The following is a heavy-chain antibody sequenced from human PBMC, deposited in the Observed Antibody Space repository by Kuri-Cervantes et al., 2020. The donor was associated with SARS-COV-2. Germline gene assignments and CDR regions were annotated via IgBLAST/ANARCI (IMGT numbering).Heavy chain of an antibody. CDR1: GFTFSSYW. D-gene: IGHD2-2*01. J-gene: IGHJ5*02. V-gene: IGHV3-7*01. CDR3: ARVIPAAILLTGSGSNWFDP. CDR2: IKQDGSEK. Sequence: GESLKISCAASGFTFSSYWMSWVRQAPGKGLEWVANIKQDGSEKYYVDSVKGRFTIFRDNAKNSLYLQMNSLRAEDTAVYYCARVIPAAILLTGSGSNWFDPWGQGTLVTVSS.